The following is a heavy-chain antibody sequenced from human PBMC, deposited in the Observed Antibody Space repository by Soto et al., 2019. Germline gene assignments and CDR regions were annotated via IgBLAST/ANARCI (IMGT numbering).Heavy chain of an antibody. CDR2: IIPIFGTA. D-gene: IGHD3-10*01. Sequence: SVKVSCKASGGTFSSYAISWVRQAPGHGLEWMGGIIPIFGTANYAQKFQGRVTITADESTSTAYMELSSLRSEDTAVYYCARSYYGSGSYPPGYYYYYGMDVWGQGTTVTVSS. J-gene: IGHJ6*02. V-gene: IGHV1-69*13. CDR1: GGTFSSYA. CDR3: ARSYYGSGSYPPGYYYYYGMDV.